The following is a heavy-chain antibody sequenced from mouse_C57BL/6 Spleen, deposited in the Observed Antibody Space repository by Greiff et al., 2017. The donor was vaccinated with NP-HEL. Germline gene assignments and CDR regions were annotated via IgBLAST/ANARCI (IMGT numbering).Heavy chain of an antibody. V-gene: IGHV1-69*01. J-gene: IGHJ1*03. D-gene: IGHD1-1*01. CDR2: IDPSDSYT. Sequence: QVQLKQPGAELVMPGASVKLSCKASGYTFTSYWMHWVKQRPGQGLEWIGEIDPSDSYTNYNQKFKGKSTLTVDKSSSTAYMQLSSLTSEDSAVYYCARRNLYYGSSPYWYFDVWGTGTTVTVSS. CDR3: ARRNLYYGSSPYWYFDV. CDR1: GYTFTSYW.